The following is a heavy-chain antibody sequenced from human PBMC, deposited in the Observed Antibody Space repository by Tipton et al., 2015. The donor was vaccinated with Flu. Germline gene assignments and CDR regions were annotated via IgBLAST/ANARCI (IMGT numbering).Heavy chain of an antibody. D-gene: IGHD1-26*01. Sequence: GSLRLSCAASGFTFSSYWMYWVRQVPGKGLVVVARLNGDGRTTDYADSEKGRFTISRDNAKNTVYLQMNSLRDEDAAVYYCARASEFWFGGSYDYRGQGTLVTVSS. CDR2: LNGDGRTT. CDR3: ARASEFWFGGSYDY. J-gene: IGHJ4*02. V-gene: IGHV3-74*01. CDR1: GFTFSSYW.